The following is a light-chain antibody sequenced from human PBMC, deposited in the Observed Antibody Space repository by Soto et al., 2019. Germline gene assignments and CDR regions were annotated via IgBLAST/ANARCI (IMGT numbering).Light chain of an antibody. CDR2: AAS. V-gene: IGKV3-20*01. CDR1: QSVSSSY. Sequence: EIVLTQSPGTLSLSPWERATLSCRASQSVSSSYLAWYQQKPGQAPRLLIYAASSRATGIPDRFSGSGSGTDFTLTISRLEPEDFAVYYCQQYGSSPPTFGQGTKVDIK. CDR3: QQYGSSPPT. J-gene: IGKJ1*01.